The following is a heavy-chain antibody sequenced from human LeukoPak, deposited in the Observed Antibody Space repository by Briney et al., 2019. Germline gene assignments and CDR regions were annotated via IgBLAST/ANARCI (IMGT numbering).Heavy chain of an antibody. CDR1: GFTFSSCV. D-gene: IGHD3-16*01. CDR2: ISYDGSKK. J-gene: IGHJ4*02. Sequence: QAGGSLRLSCAASGFTFSSCVMHWVRQAPGKGLEWVTLISYDGSKKYYEDSVKGRFTISRDNSKNTLYLHMNSLRAEDTAVYYCAKVGDNWDFDYWGQGTLVSVSS. V-gene: IGHV3-30*18. CDR3: AKVGDNWDFDY.